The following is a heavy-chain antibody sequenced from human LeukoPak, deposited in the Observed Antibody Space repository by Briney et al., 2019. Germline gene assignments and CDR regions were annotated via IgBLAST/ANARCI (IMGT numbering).Heavy chain of an antibody. D-gene: IGHD4-17*01. Sequence: SETLSLTCAVYGGSFSGYYWSWIRQPPGKGLEWIGEINHSGSTNYNPSLKSRVTISVDTSKNQFSLKLSSVTAADTAVYYCARVLTTVTLFDYWGQGTLVTVST. CDR3: ARVLTTVTLFDY. CDR2: INHSGST. V-gene: IGHV4-34*01. CDR1: GGSFSGYY. J-gene: IGHJ4*02.